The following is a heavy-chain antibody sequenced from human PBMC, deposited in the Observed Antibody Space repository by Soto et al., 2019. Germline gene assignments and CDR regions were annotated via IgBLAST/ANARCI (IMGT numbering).Heavy chain of an antibody. Sequence: SVKVSCKASGGTFSSYAISWLRQAPGQGLEWMGGIIPIFGTANYAQKFQGRVTITADESTSTAYMELSSLRSEDTAVYYCAREVRCNITMVRGVIIGAFDIWGQGTMVTVSS. CDR1: GGTFSSYA. V-gene: IGHV1-69*13. CDR2: IIPIFGTA. J-gene: IGHJ3*02. CDR3: AREVRCNITMVRGVIIGAFDI. D-gene: IGHD3-10*01.